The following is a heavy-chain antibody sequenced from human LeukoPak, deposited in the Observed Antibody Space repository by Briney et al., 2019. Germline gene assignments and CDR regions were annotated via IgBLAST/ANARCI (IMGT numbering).Heavy chain of an antibody. V-gene: IGHV3-53*01. Sequence: GEALRLSCAASGFTFSSYEMNWVRQAPGKGREWVSVIYRGGGTGYADSVKGRFTISRDNSKNTLYLQMNSLRAEDTAVYYCARDIWDGAVATYFDYWGQGTLVTVSS. CDR2: IYRGGGT. CDR1: GFTFSSYE. J-gene: IGHJ4*02. D-gene: IGHD5-12*01. CDR3: ARDIWDGAVATYFDY.